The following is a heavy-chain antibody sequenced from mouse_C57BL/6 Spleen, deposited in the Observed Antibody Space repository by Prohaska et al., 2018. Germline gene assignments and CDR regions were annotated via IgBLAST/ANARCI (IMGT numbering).Heavy chain of an antibody. V-gene: IGHV5-12*01. CDR3: ARRDYGSSYDWYFDV. Sequence: KLSCAASGFTFSDYYMYWVRQTPEKRLEWVAYISNGGGSTYYPDTVKGRFTISRDNAKNTLYLQMSRLKSEDTAMYYCARRDYGSSYDWYFDVWGTGTTVTVSS. D-gene: IGHD1-1*01. CDR2: ISNGGGST. CDR1: GFTFSDYY. J-gene: IGHJ1*03.